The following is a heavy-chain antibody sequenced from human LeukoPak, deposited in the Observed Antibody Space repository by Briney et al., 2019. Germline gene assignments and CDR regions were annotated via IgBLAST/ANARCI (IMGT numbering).Heavy chain of an antibody. Sequence: AGGSLRLSCAASGFTFSNAWMSWVRQAPGKGLEWVAFIRYDGSNKYYVDSVKGRFTISRDNSKNTLSLQMSSLRAEDTAVYFCAKDAFRGYSYGYRVSMVWFDQWGQGILVTVSS. V-gene: IGHV3-30*02. CDR2: IRYDGSNK. D-gene: IGHD5-18*01. CDR3: AKDAFRGYSYGYRVSMVWFDQ. CDR1: GFTFSNAW. J-gene: IGHJ5*02.